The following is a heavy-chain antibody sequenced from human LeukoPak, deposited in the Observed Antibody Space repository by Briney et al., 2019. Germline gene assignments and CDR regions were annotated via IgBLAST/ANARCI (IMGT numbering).Heavy chain of an antibody. CDR1: GFTVSSNY. CDR3: ARDGDYDSSGEAAFDI. CDR2: IYSGGST. D-gene: IGHD3-22*01. V-gene: IGHV3-53*01. Sequence: GGSLRLSCAASGFTVSSNYMSWVRQAPGKGLEWVSVIYSGGSTYYADSVKGRFTISRDNSKNTLYLQMNSLRTEDTAVYYCARDGDYDSSGEAAFDIWGQGTMVTVSS. J-gene: IGHJ3*02.